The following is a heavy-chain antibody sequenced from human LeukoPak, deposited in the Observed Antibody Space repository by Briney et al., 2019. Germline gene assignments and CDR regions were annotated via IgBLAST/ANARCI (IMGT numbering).Heavy chain of an antibody. V-gene: IGHV3-23*01. D-gene: IGHD5-18*01. CDR2: ISGSGGST. CDR1: GVTFSSYA. J-gene: IGHJ3*02. Sequence: GGSLRLSCAASGVTFSSYAMSWVRQAPGKGLEWVSGISGSGGSTYYGDSVKGRFTISRDNSKNTLYLQMNSLRAEDTAVYYCARVRGYVDTAKVGAFDIWGQGTMVTVSS. CDR3: ARVRGYVDTAKVGAFDI.